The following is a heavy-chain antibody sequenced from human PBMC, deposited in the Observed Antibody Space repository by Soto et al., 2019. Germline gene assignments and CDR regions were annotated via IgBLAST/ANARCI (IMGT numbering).Heavy chain of an antibody. CDR1: GGSISSSSYY. J-gene: IGHJ4*02. CDR3: ARHVRYCSGGSCYLFYYFDY. V-gene: IGHV4-39*01. CDR2: IYYSGST. D-gene: IGHD2-15*01. Sequence: SETLSLTXTVSGGSISSSSYYWGWIRQPPGKGLEWIGSIYYSGSTYYNPSLKSRATISVDTSKNQFSLKLSSVTAADTAVYYCARHVRYCSGGSCYLFYYFDYWGQGTLVTVSS.